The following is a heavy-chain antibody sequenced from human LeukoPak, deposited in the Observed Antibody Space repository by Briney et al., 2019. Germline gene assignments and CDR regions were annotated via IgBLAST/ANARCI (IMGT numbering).Heavy chain of an antibody. CDR2: ISGSGGST. V-gene: IGHV3-23*01. Sequence: PGGSLRLSCAASGFTFSSYAMCWVRQAPGKGLEWVSAISGSGGSTYYADSVKGRFTISRDNSKNTLYLQMNSLRAEDTAVYYCAKARSRFGVMDVWGQGTTVTVSS. D-gene: IGHD3-10*01. CDR3: AKARSRFGVMDV. CDR1: GFTFSSYA. J-gene: IGHJ6*02.